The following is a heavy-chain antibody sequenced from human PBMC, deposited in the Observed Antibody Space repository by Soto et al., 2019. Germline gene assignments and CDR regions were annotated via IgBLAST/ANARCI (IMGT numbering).Heavy chain of an antibody. CDR3: ARDTPAGY. V-gene: IGHV4-34*01. CDR1: GGSFSGYY. Sequence: SETLSLTCAVYGGSFSGYYWSWIRQPPGKGLEWIGEINHSGSTNYNPSLKSRVTISVDTSKNQFSLKLSSVTAADTAVYYCARDTPAGYWGQGTLVTVS. CDR2: INHSGST. J-gene: IGHJ4*02.